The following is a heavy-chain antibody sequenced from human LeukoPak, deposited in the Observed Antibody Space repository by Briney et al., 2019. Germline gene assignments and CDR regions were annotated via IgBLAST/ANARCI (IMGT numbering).Heavy chain of an antibody. V-gene: IGHV3-73*01. J-gene: IGHJ4*02. CDR3: TTHLYSGSYSDY. CDR1: GFTFSGSA. Sequence: GGSLRLSCAASGFTFSGSAMHWVRQASGKGLEWVGRIRSKANSYATAYAASVKGRFTISRDDSKNTLYLQMNSLKTADTALYYCTTHLYSGSYSDYWGQGTLVTVSS. D-gene: IGHD1-26*01. CDR2: IRSKANSYAT.